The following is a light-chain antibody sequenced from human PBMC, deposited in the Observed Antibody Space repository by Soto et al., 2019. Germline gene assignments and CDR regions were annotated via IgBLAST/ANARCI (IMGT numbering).Light chain of an antibody. V-gene: IGKV3-20*01. Sequence: EIVLTQSPGTLSLSPGERATLSCRASQSVGSSYLAWYQQRPGQAPRLLIYVASSRATGIPDRFSGSGSGTDFTLTISRLEPEEFAVYYCQQYGSSPMTFGQGTKVEIK. J-gene: IGKJ1*01. CDR2: VAS. CDR1: QSVGSSY. CDR3: QQYGSSPMT.